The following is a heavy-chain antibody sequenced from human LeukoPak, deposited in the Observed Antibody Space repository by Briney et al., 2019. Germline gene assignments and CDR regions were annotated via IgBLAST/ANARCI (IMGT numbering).Heavy chain of an antibody. CDR1: GFTSIAYA. V-gene: IGHV3-23*01. J-gene: IGHJ6*02. CDR2: ISGGGVTT. CDR3: ARNQQLGGHSYYYYGMDV. D-gene: IGHD3-16*01. Sequence: GGSLRLSCVGSGFTSIAYALTWARQAPGKGLEWVSGISGGGVTTYYADSVKGRFTISRDNSKNTLYLQMSSLRADDTAIYYCARNQQLGGHSYYYYGMDVWGQGTTVTVSS.